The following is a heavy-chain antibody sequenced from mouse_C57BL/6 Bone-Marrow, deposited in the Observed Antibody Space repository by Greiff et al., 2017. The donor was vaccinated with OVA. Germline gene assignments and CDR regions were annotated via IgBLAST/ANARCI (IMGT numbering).Heavy chain of an antibody. J-gene: IGHJ1*03. CDR2: IYPGSGST. Sequence: QVQLQQPGAELVKPGASVTMSCKASGYTFTSYWITWVKQRPGQGLEWIGDIYPGSGSTNYNEKFKSKATLTVDTSSSTAYMQLSSLTSEDSAVYYCARWDGNYGYFDVWGTGTTVTVSS. D-gene: IGHD2-1*01. CDR1: GYTFTSYW. V-gene: IGHV1-55*01. CDR3: ARWDGNYGYFDV.